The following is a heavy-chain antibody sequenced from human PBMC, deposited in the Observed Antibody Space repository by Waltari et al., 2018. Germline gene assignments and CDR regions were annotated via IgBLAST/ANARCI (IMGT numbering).Heavy chain of an antibody. CDR2: INAGNGNT. V-gene: IGHV1-3*01. Sequence: QVQLVQAGAAVKKPGASVKVSCKASGYTFPSYAMHWVRQAPGQRLEWMGWINAGNGNTKYSQKFQGRVTITRDTSASTAYMELSSLRSEDTAVYYCARTYYYGSGKVWYFDLWGRGTLVTVSS. CDR3: ARTYYYGSGKVWYFDL. CDR1: GYTFPSYA. D-gene: IGHD3-10*01. J-gene: IGHJ2*01.